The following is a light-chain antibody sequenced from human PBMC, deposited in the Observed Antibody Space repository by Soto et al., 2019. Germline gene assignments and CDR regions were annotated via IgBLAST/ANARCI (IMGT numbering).Light chain of an antibody. V-gene: IGLV2-8*01. CDR3: SSFAGSYSPYV. J-gene: IGLJ1*01. Sequence: QSALTQPASVSGSPGQSITISCTGTSSDIGHYDFVSWYQQHPGKAPKVIIYQVNKRPSGVPDRFSGSKSGNTASLTVSGLRPEDEADYFCSSFAGSYSPYVFGTGTKVTVL. CDR2: QVN. CDR1: SSDIGHYDF.